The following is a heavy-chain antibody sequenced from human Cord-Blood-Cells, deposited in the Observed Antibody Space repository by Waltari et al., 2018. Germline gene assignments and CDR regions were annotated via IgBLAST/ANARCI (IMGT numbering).Heavy chain of an antibody. D-gene: IGHD1-7*01. CDR1: VASISSGGYY. CDR2: IYYSGST. CDR3: ARVTTLELPWFDP. J-gene: IGHJ5*02. V-gene: IGHV4-31*03. Sequence: QVQLQESGPGLVKPSQTLSLTCTVPVASISSGGYYWSCIRQHPGKGLEWIGYIYYSGSTYYNPSLKSRVTISVDTSKNQFSLKLSSVTAADTAVYYCARVTTLELPWFDPWGQGTLVTVSS.